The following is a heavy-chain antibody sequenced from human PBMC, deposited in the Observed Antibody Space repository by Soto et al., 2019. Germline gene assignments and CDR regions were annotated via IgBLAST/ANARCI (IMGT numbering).Heavy chain of an antibody. D-gene: IGHD4-17*01. CDR3: GKDGAVSDYTYLDS. J-gene: IGHJ4*02. V-gene: IGHV3-43*01. CDR1: GFTFDDYS. CDR2: ISWDGRST. Sequence: EVQLVESGGVVVQPGGSLRLSCAASGFTFDDYSMHWVRQAPGKGLEWVSLISWDGRSTYYADSVEGRFTISRDNSKNSLYLQMNSLTTEDTAFYYCGKDGAVSDYTYLDSWGQGALVTVSS.